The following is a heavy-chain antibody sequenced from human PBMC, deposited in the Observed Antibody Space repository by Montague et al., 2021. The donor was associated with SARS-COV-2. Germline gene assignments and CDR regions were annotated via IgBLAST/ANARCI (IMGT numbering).Heavy chain of an antibody. CDR1: GGPISGSSDY. V-gene: IGHV4-39*01. CDR2: VDYGGNT. CDR3: ARREYSYGWGD. J-gene: IGHJ4*02. D-gene: IGHD5-18*01. Sequence: SETLSLTCTVTGGPISGSSDYWGWIRQSPGKGLEWIASVDYGGNTYYXPSLKSRLTISVDTSKNQFSLKLNSVTAADTALYYCARREYSYGWGDWGQGTLVPVSS.